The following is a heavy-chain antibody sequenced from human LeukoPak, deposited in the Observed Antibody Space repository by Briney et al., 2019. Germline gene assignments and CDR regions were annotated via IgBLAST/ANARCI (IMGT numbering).Heavy chain of an antibody. D-gene: IGHD2-15*01. V-gene: IGHV3-23*01. CDR3: AKLYCSGGSCYFDY. J-gene: IGHJ4*02. Sequence: GGSLRLSCAASGFTFSSYAMSWVRQAPGKGLEWVSAISGSGGSTYYADSVKGRFTISGDNSKNTLYLQMNSLRAEDTAVYYCAKLYCSGGSCYFDYWGQGTLVTVSS. CDR2: ISGSGGST. CDR1: GFTFSSYA.